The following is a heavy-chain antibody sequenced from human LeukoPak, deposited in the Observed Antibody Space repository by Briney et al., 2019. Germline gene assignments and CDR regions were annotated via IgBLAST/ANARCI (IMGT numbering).Heavy chain of an antibody. Sequence: ASVKVSCKASGYTFTDYYMHWVRQAPGQGLEWMGRINPNSGGTNYAQKFQGRVTMTRDTSISTAYVELSRLRSDDTAVYYCARVVGAITKDRFDYWGQGTLVTVSS. CDR2: INPNSGGT. J-gene: IGHJ4*02. CDR1: GYTFTDYY. V-gene: IGHV1-2*02. D-gene: IGHD1-26*01. CDR3: ARVVGAITKDRFDY.